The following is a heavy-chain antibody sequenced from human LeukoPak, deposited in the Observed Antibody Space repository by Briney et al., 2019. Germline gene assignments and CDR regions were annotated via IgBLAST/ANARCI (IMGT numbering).Heavy chain of an antibody. Sequence: SETLSLTCAVSGYSISSGYYWGWFRQPPGKGLEWIGCMYHSGSTYYNPSLKSRVTISVDTSKNQFSLKLSSVTAADTAVYYCARQGGSSSPYYYYYMDVWGKGATVTVSS. V-gene: IGHV4-38-2*01. CDR2: MYHSGST. CDR1: GYSISSGYY. D-gene: IGHD6-13*01. CDR3: ARQGGSSSPYYYYYMDV. J-gene: IGHJ6*03.